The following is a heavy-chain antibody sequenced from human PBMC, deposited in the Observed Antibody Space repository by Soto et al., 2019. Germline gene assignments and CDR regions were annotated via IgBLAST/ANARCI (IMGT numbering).Heavy chain of an antibody. D-gene: IGHD2-15*01. V-gene: IGHV4-39*01. CDR2: IYYSGST. CDR1: GGSISSSSYY. Sequence: QLQLQESGPGLVKPSETLSLTCTVSGGSISSSSYYWGWIRQPPGKGLEWIGSIYYSGSTYYNPSLKSRVTISVDTSKNQFSLKLSSVTAAATAVYYCARHVDPGWSGYFDYWGQGTLVTVSS. J-gene: IGHJ4*02. CDR3: ARHVDPGWSGYFDY.